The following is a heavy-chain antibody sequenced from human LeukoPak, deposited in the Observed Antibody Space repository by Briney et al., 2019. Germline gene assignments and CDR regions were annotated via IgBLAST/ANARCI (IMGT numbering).Heavy chain of an antibody. D-gene: IGHD3-3*01. CDR3: ASLYYDFPDAFDI. J-gene: IGHJ3*02. V-gene: IGHV1-2*06. Sequence: GASVNVSRKASGYTFTGYYMHWVRQAPGQGLEWIGRINPNSGGTNYAQKSQGRVTMTRDTSISTAYRELSRLRSDDTAVYYCASLYYDFPDAFDIWGQGTMVTVSS. CDR2: INPNSGGT. CDR1: GYTFTGYY.